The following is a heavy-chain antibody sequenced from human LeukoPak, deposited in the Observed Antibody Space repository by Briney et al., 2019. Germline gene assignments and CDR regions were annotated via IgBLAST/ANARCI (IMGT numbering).Heavy chain of an antibody. V-gene: IGHV3-21*01. Sequence: GGSLRLSCEASGFSFSSYNMDWVRQTPGKGLEWISSITTSSTYTFYADSVKGRFTISRENARNSLYLQMNSLTAEDTAVYYCARDPYSGAYGNTYYYYMDVWGKGTTVTISS. CDR2: ITTSSTYT. CDR3: ARDPYSGAYGNTYYYYMDV. CDR1: GFSFSSYN. J-gene: IGHJ6*03. D-gene: IGHD1-26*01.